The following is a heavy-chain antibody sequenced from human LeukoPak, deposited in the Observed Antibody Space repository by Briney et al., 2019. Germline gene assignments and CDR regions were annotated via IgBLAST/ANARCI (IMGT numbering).Heavy chain of an antibody. CDR2: ISWNSGSI. CDR1: GFTFDDYA. CDR3: AKDMLTRGIVGGSLYFQH. J-gene: IGHJ1*01. D-gene: IGHD1-26*01. V-gene: IGHV3-9*01. Sequence: GRSLRLSCAASGFTFDDYAMHWVRQAPGKGLKWVSGISWNSGSIGYADSVKGRFTISRDNAKNSLYLQMNSLRAEDTALYYCAKDMLTRGIVGGSLYFQHWGQGTLVTVSS.